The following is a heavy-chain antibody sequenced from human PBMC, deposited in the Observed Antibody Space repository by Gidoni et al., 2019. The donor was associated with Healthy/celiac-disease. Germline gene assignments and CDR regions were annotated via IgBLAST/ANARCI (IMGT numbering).Heavy chain of an antibody. CDR3: ARDTTPRRAYSFGSFFDAFDI. J-gene: IGHJ3*02. D-gene: IGHD5-18*01. CDR2: ISSRSSYI. V-gene: IGHV3-21*01. Sequence: EVQLVESGGGLVKPGGSLRLSCAASGFTFSSYSMNWVRQAPGKGLEWVSSISSRSSYIYYADSVKGRFTISRDNAKNSLYLQMNSLRAEDTAVYYCARDTTPRRAYSFGSFFDAFDIWGQGTMVTVSS. CDR1: GFTFSSYS.